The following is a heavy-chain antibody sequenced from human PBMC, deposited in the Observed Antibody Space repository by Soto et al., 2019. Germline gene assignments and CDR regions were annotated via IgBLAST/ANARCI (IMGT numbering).Heavy chain of an antibody. Sequence: GGSLRLSCAASGFTFSSYAMHWVRQAPGKGLEWVAVISYDGSNKYYADSVKGRFTISRDNAKNSLYLQMNSLRAEDTAVYYCARAGGSSSWYVVYWGHGTLVTVSS. CDR1: GFTFSSYA. J-gene: IGHJ4*01. CDR2: ISYDGSNK. V-gene: IGHV3-30-3*01. D-gene: IGHD6-13*01. CDR3: ARAGGSSSWYVVY.